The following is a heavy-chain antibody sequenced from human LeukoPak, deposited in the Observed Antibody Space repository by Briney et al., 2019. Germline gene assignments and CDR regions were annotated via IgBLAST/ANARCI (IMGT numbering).Heavy chain of an antibody. CDR1: GGSINGSY. D-gene: IGHD2-21*01. J-gene: IGHJ5*02. CDR3: AKHLALNWFNP. V-gene: IGHV4-59*08. Sequence: SETLSLTCTVSGGSINGSYWSWIRQPPGQGLEWIGYIYSSGSTNSNPSLKSRVTISVDTSKNQFSLKLSSVTAADTAMYYCAKHLALNWFNPWGQGTLVTVSS. CDR2: IYSSGST.